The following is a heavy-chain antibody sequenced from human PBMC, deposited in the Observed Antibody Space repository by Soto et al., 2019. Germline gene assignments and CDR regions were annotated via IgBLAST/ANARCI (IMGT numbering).Heavy chain of an antibody. J-gene: IGHJ3*02. Sequence: QVQLQQWGAGLLKPSETLSLTCAVYGGFGSSGSYYWSWIRQPSGKGLEGIGEMSHSGGTHFNPSRKSRVTIAVDTSKNQFSLKMSSVTAADTALYYCARVERGTATTVVDAFDIWGPGTMVTVSS. V-gene: IGHV4-34*01. D-gene: IGHD1-1*01. CDR2: MSHSGGT. CDR1: GGFGSSGSYY. CDR3: ARVERGTATTVVDAFDI.